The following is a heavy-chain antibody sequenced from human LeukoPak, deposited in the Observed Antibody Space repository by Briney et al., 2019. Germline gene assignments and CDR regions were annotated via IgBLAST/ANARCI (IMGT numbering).Heavy chain of an antibody. Sequence: QSGGSLRLSCAASGFTVSSNYMSWVRQAPGKGLEWVSAISGSGTSTYYTDSVKGRFTISRDSSKSTLYLQMNSLRADDTAVYYCAKRDDYSALDVWGKGTTVTVSS. CDR3: AKRDDYSALDV. J-gene: IGHJ6*04. CDR2: ISGSGTST. V-gene: IGHV3-23*01. CDR1: GFTVSSNY. D-gene: IGHD4-11*01.